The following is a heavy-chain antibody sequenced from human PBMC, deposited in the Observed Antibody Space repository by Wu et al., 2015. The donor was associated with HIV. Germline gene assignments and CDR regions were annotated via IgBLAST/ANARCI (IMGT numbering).Heavy chain of an antibody. V-gene: IGHV1-18*01. CDR2: ISAYNGNT. CDR1: GYTFTSSG. D-gene: IGHD3-10*01. CDR3: ARDFSGFYYYMDV. Sequence: QVQLAQSGAEVKKPGASVKVSCKASGYTFTSSGISWVRQAPGQGLEWMGWISAYNGNTKYAQKLQGRVIMTTDTSTSTAYMELRNLRSDDTAVYFCARDFSGFYYYMDVWGKGTTVTVSS. J-gene: IGHJ6*03.